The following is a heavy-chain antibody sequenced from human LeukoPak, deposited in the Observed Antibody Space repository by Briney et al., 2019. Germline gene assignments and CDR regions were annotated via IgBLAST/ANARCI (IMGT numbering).Heavy chain of an antibody. CDR3: ATDKYGGPVH. V-gene: IGHV3-69-1*01. CDR1: GFTFSDSS. Sequence: GGSLRLFCAASGFTFSDSSMNWVRQGPGKGLEWLSYISPTSHTLYADSVKGRFTISRDNAKNSLYLQMNSLKDEDTAVYYCATDKYGGPVHWGQGTLVTVSS. D-gene: IGHD5-12*01. J-gene: IGHJ4*02. CDR2: ISPTSHT.